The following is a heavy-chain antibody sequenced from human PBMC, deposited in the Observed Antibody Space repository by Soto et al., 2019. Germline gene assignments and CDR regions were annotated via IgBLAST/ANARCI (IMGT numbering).Heavy chain of an antibody. CDR1: GGTFGNYG. CDR2: VIPIYGTP. V-gene: IGHV1-69*12. D-gene: IGHD2-8*01. J-gene: IGHJ3*02. Sequence: QVQLVQSGAEVKKPGSSVKVSCKASGGTFGNYGISWVRQAPGQGLEWMGGVIPIYGTPNYGQKFQGRITTTAVESTSTAYLDLSSLRSEDTAVYYCARGGAGVTDHDAFHSWGKGTMITVSS. CDR3: ARGGAGVTDHDAFHS.